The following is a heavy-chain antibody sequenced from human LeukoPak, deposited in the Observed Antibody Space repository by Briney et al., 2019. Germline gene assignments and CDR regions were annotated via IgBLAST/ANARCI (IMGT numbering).Heavy chain of an antibody. CDR1: GFTFSSYS. J-gene: IGHJ3*02. D-gene: IGHD3-16*02. CDR3: ARVNRGDAFDI. V-gene: IGHV3-21*01. Sequence: GGSLRLSCAASGFTFSSYSMNWVRQAPGKGLEWVSSISSSSSYIYYADSVKGRFTISRDNAKNSLYLQMNGLRAEDTAVYYCARVNRGDAFDIWGQGTLVTVSS. CDR2: ISSSSSYI.